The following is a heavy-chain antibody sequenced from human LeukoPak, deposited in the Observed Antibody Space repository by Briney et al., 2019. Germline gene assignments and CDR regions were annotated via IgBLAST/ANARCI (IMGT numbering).Heavy chain of an antibody. D-gene: IGHD3-10*01. CDR3: ASFRDY. V-gene: IGHV3-48*02. Sequence: GGSLRLSWAGSGFTFSSYSMNWVRQAPGKGLEWVSYIGSSSSTIYFADSVKGRFTISRDNAKNSLYLQMNSLRDEDTAVYYCASFRDYWGQGTLVTVSS. J-gene: IGHJ4*02. CDR1: GFTFSSYS. CDR2: IGSSSSTI.